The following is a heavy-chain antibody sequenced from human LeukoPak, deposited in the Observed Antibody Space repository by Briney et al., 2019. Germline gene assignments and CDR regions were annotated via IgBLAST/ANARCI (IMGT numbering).Heavy chain of an antibody. J-gene: IGHJ4*02. CDR3: TTDWGSPGDY. CDR2: IDSKGASA. Sequence: GRSLRLSCAASGFTLSSYGMHWVRQAPGKGLVWVSRIDSKGASATYADSVKGRFTVSRDNAKNTLYLEMYNLRVDDTAVYYCTTDWGSPGDYWGQGTLVTVSS. D-gene: IGHD3-10*01. CDR1: GFTLSSYG. V-gene: IGHV3-74*01.